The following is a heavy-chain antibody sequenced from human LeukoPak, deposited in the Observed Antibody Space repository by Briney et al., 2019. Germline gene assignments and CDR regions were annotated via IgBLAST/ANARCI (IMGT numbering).Heavy chain of an antibody. CDR2: ISSSSSYI. D-gene: IGHD2-2*02. CDR3: ARGGGYCSSTSCYNRY. CDR1: GFTFSSYS. Sequence: PGGSLRLSCAASGFTFSSYSMNWVRQAPGKGLEWVSSISSSSSYIYYADSVKGRFTISRDNAKNSLYLQMNSLRAEDTAVYYCARGGGYCSSTSCYNRYWGQGTLVTVSS. J-gene: IGHJ4*02. V-gene: IGHV3-21*01.